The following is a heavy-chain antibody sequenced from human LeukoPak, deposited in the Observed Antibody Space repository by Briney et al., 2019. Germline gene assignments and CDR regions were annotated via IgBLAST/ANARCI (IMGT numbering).Heavy chain of an antibody. D-gene: IGHD3-22*01. J-gene: IGHJ4*02. CDR3: ARATDSEIVVVPWYFDY. V-gene: IGHV1-18*01. CDR2: ISAYNGNT. CDR1: GYTFTSYG. Sequence: ASVKVSCKASGYTFTSYGICWVRQAPGQGLEWMGWISAYNGNTNYAQKLQGRVTMTTDTSTSTAYMELRSLRSDDTAVYYCARATDSEIVVVPWYFDYWGQGTLVTVSS.